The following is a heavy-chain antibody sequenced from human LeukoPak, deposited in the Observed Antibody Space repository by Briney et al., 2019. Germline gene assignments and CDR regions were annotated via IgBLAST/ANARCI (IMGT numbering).Heavy chain of an antibody. J-gene: IGHJ4*02. D-gene: IGHD5-18*01. CDR1: GFTVSSNY. CDR2: IYSGGST. CDR3: ARERVGYSYGIDY. Sequence: GGSLRLSCAASGFTVSSNYMSWVRQAPGKGLEWVSVIYSGGSTYYADSVKGRFTISRDNSKNTLYLQMNSLRAEDTAVYYCARERVGYSYGIDYWGQGTLVTVSS. V-gene: IGHV3-53*01.